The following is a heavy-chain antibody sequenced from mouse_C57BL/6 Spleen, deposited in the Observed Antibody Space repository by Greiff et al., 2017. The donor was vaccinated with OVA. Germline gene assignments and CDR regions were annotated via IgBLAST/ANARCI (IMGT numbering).Heavy chain of an antibody. D-gene: IGHD6-5*01. CDR2: IYPGDGDT. V-gene: IGHV1-82*01. J-gene: IGHJ4*01. Sequence: VQLQQSGPELVKPGASVKLSCTASGYAFSSSWMNWVKQRPGKGLEWIGRIYPGDGDTNYIGKFKGRATLTADKSSSTAYMQLSSLTSEDSAVYFCARSYDYYDMDDWGQGTSVTVSS. CDR3: ARSYDYYDMDD. CDR1: GYAFSSSW.